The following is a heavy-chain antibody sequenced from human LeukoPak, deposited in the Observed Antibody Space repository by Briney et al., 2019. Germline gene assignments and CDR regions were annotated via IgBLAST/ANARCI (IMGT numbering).Heavy chain of an antibody. V-gene: IGHV1-69*13. CDR2: IIPIFGTA. CDR3: ARVVSAVLRFLEWSAXFXX. CDR1: GGTFSSYA. J-gene: IGHJ5*02. Sequence: SVKVSCKASGGTFSSYAISWVRQAPGQGLEWMGGIIPIFGTANYAQKFQGRVTITADESTSTAYMELSSLRSEDTAVYYCARVVSAVLRFLEWSAXFXXWGQXTLVTX. D-gene: IGHD3-3*01.